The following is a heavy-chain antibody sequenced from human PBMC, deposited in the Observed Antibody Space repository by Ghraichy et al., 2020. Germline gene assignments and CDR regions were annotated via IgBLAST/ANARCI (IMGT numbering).Heavy chain of an antibody. Sequence: GGTLRLSCAASGFTFRNYWMTWVRQAPGKGLEWVANINQDGSDIYYVDSVKGRFTISRDNAKNSLYLQMNSLRVDDTAVYYCARDGGASGSGDDYWGQGTLVTVSP. CDR3: ARDGGASGSGDDY. D-gene: IGHD3-10*01. CDR2: INQDGSDI. V-gene: IGHV3-7*03. J-gene: IGHJ4*02. CDR1: GFTFRNYW.